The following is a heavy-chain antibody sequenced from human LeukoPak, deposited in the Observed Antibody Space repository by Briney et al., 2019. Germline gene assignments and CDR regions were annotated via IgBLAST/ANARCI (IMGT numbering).Heavy chain of an antibody. Sequence: GGSLRLSCAASGFTFSSYAISWVRQAPGKGLEWVSAISGSGGSTYYADSVKGRFTISRDNSKNTLYLQMNSLRAEDTAVYYCAKDLDDILLFDYWGQGTLVTVSS. D-gene: IGHD3-9*01. CDR2: ISGSGGST. CDR3: AKDLDDILLFDY. CDR1: GFTFSSYA. J-gene: IGHJ4*02. V-gene: IGHV3-23*01.